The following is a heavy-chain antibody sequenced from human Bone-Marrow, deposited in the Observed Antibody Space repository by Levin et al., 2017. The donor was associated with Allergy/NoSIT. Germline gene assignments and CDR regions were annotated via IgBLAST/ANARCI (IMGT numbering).Heavy chain of an antibody. CDR1: GGSFSSSA. Sequence: ASVKVSCKASGGSFSSSAFSWVRQAPGQGLEWMGRIIPMLGITNFAPNFKDRVTFTTDNSATTAYMELSSLRPDDTAVYFCARDREQNWFDPWGQGTLVTVSS. CDR2: IIPMLGIT. D-gene: IGHD1-26*01. J-gene: IGHJ5*02. CDR3: ARDREQNWFDP. V-gene: IGHV1-69*04.